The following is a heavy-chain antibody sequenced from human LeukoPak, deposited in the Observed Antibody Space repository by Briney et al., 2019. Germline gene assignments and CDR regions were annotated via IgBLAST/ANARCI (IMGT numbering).Heavy chain of an antibody. Sequence: GASVKVSCKASGYTFTSYGISWVRQAPGQGLEWMGWISAYNGNTNYAQKLQGRVTMTTDTSTSTAYMALRSLRSDDTAVYYCARDKYSSSWLYNWFDPWGQGTLVTVSS. CDR2: ISAYNGNT. D-gene: IGHD6-13*01. CDR1: GYTFTSYG. CDR3: ARDKYSSSWLYNWFDP. V-gene: IGHV1-18*01. J-gene: IGHJ5*02.